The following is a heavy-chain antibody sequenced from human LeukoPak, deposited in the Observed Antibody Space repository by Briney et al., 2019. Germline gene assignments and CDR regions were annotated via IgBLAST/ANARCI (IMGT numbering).Heavy chain of an antibody. J-gene: IGHJ4*02. CDR3: ARDLYCSSTSCYIYHNY. V-gene: IGHV1-18*01. D-gene: IGHD2-2*02. CDR2: ISAYNGNT. CDR1: GYTFTSYG. Sequence: ASVKVSCKASGYTFTSYGISWVRQAPGQGLEWMGWISAYNGNTNYAQKLQGRVTMTTDTSTSTAYMELRSLRSEDTAVYYCARDLYCSSTSCYIYHNYWGQGTLVTVSS.